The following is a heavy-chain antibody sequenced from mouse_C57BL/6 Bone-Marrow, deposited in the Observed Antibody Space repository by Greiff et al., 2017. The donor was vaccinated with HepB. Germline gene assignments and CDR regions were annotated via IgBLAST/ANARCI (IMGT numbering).Heavy chain of an antibody. CDR1: GYTFTSYW. Sequence: QVHVKQPGAELVKPGASVKLSCKASGYTFTSYWMHWVKQRPGQGLEWIGMIHPNSGSTNYNEKFKSKATLTVDKSSSTAYMQLSSLTSEDSAVYYCARLVTTGRSYWYFDVWGTGTTVTVSS. CDR2: IHPNSGST. V-gene: IGHV1-64*01. CDR3: ARLVTTGRSYWYFDV. J-gene: IGHJ1*03. D-gene: IGHD2-2*01.